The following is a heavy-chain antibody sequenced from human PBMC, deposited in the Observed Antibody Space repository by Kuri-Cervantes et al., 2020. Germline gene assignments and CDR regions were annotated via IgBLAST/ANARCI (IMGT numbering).Heavy chain of an antibody. J-gene: IGHJ5*02. CDR3: GRDAGSWSSAGWFDP. CDR1: GYDFNSYG. V-gene: IGHV1-18*01. CDR2: ISGYNGNT. D-gene: IGHD6-19*01. Sequence: AAFKVSCKASGYDFNSYGISWVRQAPGQGLVWMGWISGYNGNTKYSQKFQDRFTMTTDTSTNTVYMDLRGLTSDDTAIYYCGRDAGSWSSAGWFDPWGQGTLVTVSS.